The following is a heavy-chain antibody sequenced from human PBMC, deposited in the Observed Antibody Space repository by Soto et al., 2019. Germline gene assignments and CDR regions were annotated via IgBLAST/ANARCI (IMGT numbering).Heavy chain of an antibody. CDR1: GYTFTSYY. CDR2: INSSGGST. D-gene: IGHD3-3*01. CDR3: ARTLWSGYLGTEPNGMDV. Sequence: ASVKVSCKASGYTFTSYYMHWVRQAPGQGLEWMGIINSSGGSTSYAQKFQGRVTMTRDTSTSTVYMELSSLRSEDTAVYYCARTLWSGYLGTEPNGMDVWGQGTTVTVSS. V-gene: IGHV1-46*01. J-gene: IGHJ6*02.